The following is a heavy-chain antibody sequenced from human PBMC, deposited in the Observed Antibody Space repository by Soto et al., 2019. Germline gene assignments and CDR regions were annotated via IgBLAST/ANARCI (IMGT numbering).Heavy chain of an antibody. V-gene: IGHV3-48*02. D-gene: IGHD4-17*01. CDR1: GFTFSSYS. Sequence: EVQLVESGGGLVQPGGSLRLSCAASGFTFSSYSMNWVRQAPGKGLEWVSYISSSSSTIYYADSVKGRFTISRDNAKNSLYLQMNSLRDEDTAVYYCAREGMTTVPTSAWGYYYYGMDVWGQGTTVTVSS. CDR2: ISSSSSTI. CDR3: AREGMTTVPTSAWGYYYYGMDV. J-gene: IGHJ6*02.